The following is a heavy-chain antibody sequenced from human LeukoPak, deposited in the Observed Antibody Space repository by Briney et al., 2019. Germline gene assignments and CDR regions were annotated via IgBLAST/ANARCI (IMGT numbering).Heavy chain of an antibody. V-gene: IGHV3-48*04. CDR2: ISSSSSTI. CDR3: VRDRGTYRPIDY. D-gene: IGHD1-26*01. J-gene: IGHJ4*02. Sequence: GGSLRLSCAASGITFSSYSMNWVRQAPGKGLEWVSYISSSSSTIYYADSVKGRFTISRDNAQNSLYLQMNSLRAEDTAIYYCVRDRGTYRPIDYWGQGTLVTVSS. CDR1: GITFSSYS.